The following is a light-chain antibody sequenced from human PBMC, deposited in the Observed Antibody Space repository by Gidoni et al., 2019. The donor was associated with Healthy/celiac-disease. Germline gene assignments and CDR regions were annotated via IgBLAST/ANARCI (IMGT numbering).Light chain of an antibody. Sequence: ETVMTQPPAPLSVSPGERATLSCRASQSVSSYLAWYQQKPGQAPRLLIYGASTRATGIPARFSGSGSGTEFTLTISSLQSEDFAVYYCQQYNNWPPITFGQGTRLEIK. V-gene: IGKV3-15*01. J-gene: IGKJ5*01. CDR2: GAS. CDR1: QSVSSY. CDR3: QQYNNWPPIT.